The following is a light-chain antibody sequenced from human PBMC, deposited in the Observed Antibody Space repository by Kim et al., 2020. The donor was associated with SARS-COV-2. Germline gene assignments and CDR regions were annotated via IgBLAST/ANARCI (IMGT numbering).Light chain of an antibody. J-gene: IGKJ1*01. CDR1: QSLMHSDGNTY. Sequence: DVMMTQSPLFLPVTLGQPASISCRSSQSLMHSDGNTYLNWFQQRPGQSPRRLLYKVSDRDSGVPDRFSGSGSGSDFTLKINGVEAEDVVNYYSMQSTRWPFTFGQGTKVDIK. V-gene: IGKV2-30*02. CDR3: MQSTRWPFT. CDR2: KVS.